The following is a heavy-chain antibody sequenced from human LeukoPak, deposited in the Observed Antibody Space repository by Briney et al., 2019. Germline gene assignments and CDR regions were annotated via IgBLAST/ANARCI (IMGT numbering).Heavy chain of an antibody. J-gene: IGHJ4*02. V-gene: IGHV1-8*01. D-gene: IGHD3-9*01. Sequence: GASVKASCKASGYTFTSYDINWVRQATGQGLEWMGWMNPNSGNTGYSQKFQGRVTITRDTSASTAYMELSSLRSEDTAVYYWARDYDILTGYYAFDYWGQGTLVTVSS. CDR1: GYTFTSYD. CDR2: MNPNSGNT. CDR3: ARDYDILTGYYAFDY.